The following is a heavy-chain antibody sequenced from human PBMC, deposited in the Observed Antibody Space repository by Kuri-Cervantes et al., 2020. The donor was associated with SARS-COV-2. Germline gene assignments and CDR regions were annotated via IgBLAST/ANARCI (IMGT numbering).Heavy chain of an antibody. J-gene: IGHJ4*02. D-gene: IGHD2-21*01. CDR1: GFNFSTTD. V-gene: IGHV3-30*18. CDR3: AKDRAGVHDF. CDR2: ISYDGKNK. Sequence: GESLKISCVASGFNFSTTDMNWVRQAPGKGLEWVTFISYDGKNKKCMASGKGRFTISRDNSQNTLHLQMKSLRDEDTAIYYCAKDRAGVHDFWGQGTLVTDSS.